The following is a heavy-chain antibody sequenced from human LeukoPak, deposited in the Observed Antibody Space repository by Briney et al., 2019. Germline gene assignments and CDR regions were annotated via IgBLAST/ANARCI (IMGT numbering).Heavy chain of an antibody. J-gene: IGHJ4*01. CDR2: IHTSGST. V-gene: IGHV4-4*07. CDR3: AGRGLSTGWTFDY. D-gene: IGHD6-19*01. CDR1: GGSISTYY. Sequence: SETLSLTCSVSGGSISTYYGSWLRNPAGKGLEWIAQIHTSGSTNFNPSLKSRVSISMDTPNNQFSLMISSVTAADTAIYYCAGRGLSTGWTFDYWGHGTLVTVSS.